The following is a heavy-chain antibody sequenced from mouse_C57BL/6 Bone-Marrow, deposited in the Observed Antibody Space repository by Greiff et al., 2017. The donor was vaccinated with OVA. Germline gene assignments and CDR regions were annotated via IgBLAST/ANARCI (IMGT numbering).Heavy chain of an antibody. CDR3: TRSYSNYGDFDY. CDR2: IDPETGGT. D-gene: IGHD2-5*01. Sequence: QVHVKQSGAELVRPGASVTLSCKASGYTFTDYEMHWVKRTPVPGLEWIGAIDPETGGTAYNQKFKGKAILTADKSSSTAYMELRSLTSEDSAVYYCTRSYSNYGDFDYWGQGTTLTVSS. CDR1: GYTFTDYE. J-gene: IGHJ2*01. V-gene: IGHV1-15*01.